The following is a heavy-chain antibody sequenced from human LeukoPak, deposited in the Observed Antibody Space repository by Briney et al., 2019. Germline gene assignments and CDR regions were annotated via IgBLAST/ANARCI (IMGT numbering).Heavy chain of an antibody. V-gene: IGHV3-7*04. CDR2: IKHDGSEK. CDR1: GFTFSTYW. D-gene: IGHD5/OR15-5a*01. Sequence: GGSLRLPCAVSGFTFSTYWMSWVRQAPGKGLEWVANIKHDGSEKYSVDSAKGRFTISRDNAKNSLYLQMNSLRAEDTAVYYCARGAHSSVWEYFFYYMDVWGKGTTVIVSS. CDR3: ARGAHSSVWEYFFYYMDV. J-gene: IGHJ6*03.